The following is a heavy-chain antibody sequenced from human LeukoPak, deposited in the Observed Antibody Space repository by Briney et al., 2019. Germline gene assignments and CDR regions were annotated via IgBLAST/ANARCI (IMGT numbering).Heavy chain of an antibody. CDR1: GFTFSGST. Sequence: PGGSLRLSCAASGFTFSGSTMHWVRQASGKGLEWVGRIRSKANSYATGYAASVKGRFTISRDDSKNTAYLQMNSLKTEDTAVYYCAKYGVGPTVTPGGRFDYWGQGTLVTVSS. D-gene: IGHD4-17*01. V-gene: IGHV3-73*01. J-gene: IGHJ4*02. CDR2: IRSKANSYAT. CDR3: AKYGVGPTVTPGGRFDY.